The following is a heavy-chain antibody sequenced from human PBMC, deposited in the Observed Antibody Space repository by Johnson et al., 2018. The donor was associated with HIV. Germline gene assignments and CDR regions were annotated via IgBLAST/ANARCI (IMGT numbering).Heavy chain of an antibody. V-gene: IGHV3-7*01. Sequence: VQLVESGGGGVQPGRSLRLSCAASGFAFSAYWMNWVRQAPGQGLEWVANIKPDGREKSYVDSVKGRFTISRDNSKNTLYLQINSLRAEDTAVYYCANLGDYSGINGFDMWGQGTMVTVSS. CDR1: GFAFSAYW. CDR2: IKPDGREK. CDR3: ANLGDYSGINGFDM. J-gene: IGHJ3*02. D-gene: IGHD4-23*01.